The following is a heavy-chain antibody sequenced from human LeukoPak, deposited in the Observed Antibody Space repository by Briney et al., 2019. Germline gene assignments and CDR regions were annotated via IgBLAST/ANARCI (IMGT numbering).Heavy chain of an antibody. CDR2: ISWNSGSI. CDR3: AKDGGSAQVPDYYYYGMDV. D-gene: IGHD2-2*01. J-gene: IGHJ6*02. Sequence: PGRSLRLSCAASGFTFDDYAMHWGRQAPGKGLEWVSSISWNSGSIGYADSVKGRFTISRDNAKNSLYLQMNSLRAEDTALYYCAKDGGSAQVPDYYYYGMDVWGQGTTVTVSS. CDR1: GFTFDDYA. V-gene: IGHV3-9*01.